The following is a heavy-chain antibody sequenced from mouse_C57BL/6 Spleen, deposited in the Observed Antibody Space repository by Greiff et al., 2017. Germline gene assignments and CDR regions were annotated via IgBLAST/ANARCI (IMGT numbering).Heavy chain of an antibody. J-gene: IGHJ4*01. D-gene: IGHD2-12*01. CDR1: GYTFTDYE. CDR3: TTYYSPYYAMDY. Sequence: QVQLKQSGAELVRPGASVTLSCKASGYTFTDYEMHWVKQTPVHGLEWIGAIDPETGGTAYNQKFKGKAILTADKSSSTAYMELRSLTSEDSAVYYCTTYYSPYYAMDYWGQGTSVTVSS. CDR2: IDPETGGT. V-gene: IGHV1-15*01.